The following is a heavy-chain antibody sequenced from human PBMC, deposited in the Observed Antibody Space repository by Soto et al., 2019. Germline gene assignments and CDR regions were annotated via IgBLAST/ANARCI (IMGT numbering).Heavy chain of an antibody. CDR3: ARVGSYYYDSSGYFDY. J-gene: IGHJ4*02. Sequence: RASVKVSCKASGYTFTSYGISWVRQAPGQGLEWMGWISAYNGNTNYAQKLQGRVTMTTDTSTSTAYMELRSLRSDDTAVYYCARVGSYYYDSSGYFDYWGQGTLVTVSS. D-gene: IGHD3-22*01. V-gene: IGHV1-18*01. CDR2: ISAYNGNT. CDR1: GYTFTSYG.